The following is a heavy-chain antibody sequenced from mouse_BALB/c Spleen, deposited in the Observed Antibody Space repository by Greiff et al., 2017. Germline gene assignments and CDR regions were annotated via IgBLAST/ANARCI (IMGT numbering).Heavy chain of an antibody. V-gene: IGHV2-9*02. CDR2: IWAGGST. D-gene: IGHD6-5*01. Sequence: VHLVESGPGLVAPSQSLSITCTVSGFSLTSYGVHWVRQPPGKGLEWLGVIWAGGSTNYNSALMSRLSISKDNSKSQVFLKMNSLQTDDTAMYYCATSYALYAMDYWGQGTSVTVSS. CDR1: GFSLTSYG. J-gene: IGHJ4*01. CDR3: ATSYALYAMDY.